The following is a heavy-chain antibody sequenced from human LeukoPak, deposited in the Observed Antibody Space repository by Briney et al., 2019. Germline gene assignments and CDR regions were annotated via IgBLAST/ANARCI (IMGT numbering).Heavy chain of an antibody. Sequence: GGSLRLPCAGSGFSFSSYGMHWVRQAPGKGLEWMAFIRSDGSNKYYADSVKGRFTISRDNSKNTLYLQMNSLRAEDTAVYYCARILDSAWGELGYWGQGTLVTVSS. D-gene: IGHD6-19*01. J-gene: IGHJ4*02. CDR1: GFSFSSYG. CDR2: IRSDGSNK. CDR3: ARILDSAWGELGY. V-gene: IGHV3-30*02.